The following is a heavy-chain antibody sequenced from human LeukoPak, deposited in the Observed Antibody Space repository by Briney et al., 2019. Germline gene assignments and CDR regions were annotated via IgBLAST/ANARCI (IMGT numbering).Heavy chain of an antibody. CDR2: IYYSGST. J-gene: IGHJ4*02. CDR3: ARRRIVATIDY. V-gene: IGHV4-31*03. CDR1: GGSISSGGYY. Sequence: SQTLSLTCTVSGGSISSGGYYWSWIRQHPGKGLEWIGYIYYSGSTYYNPSLKSRVTISVDTSKNQFSLKLSSVTAADTAVYYCARRRIVATIDYWGQGTLVTVSS. D-gene: IGHD5-12*01.